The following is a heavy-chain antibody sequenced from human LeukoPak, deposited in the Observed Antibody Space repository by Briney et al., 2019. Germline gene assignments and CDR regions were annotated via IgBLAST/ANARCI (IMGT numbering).Heavy chain of an antibody. V-gene: IGHV4-59*01. Sequence: SETLSLTCTVSDGSITNNDWSWVRQTPGKGLEFIGYVHYSGTTNYNPSLRSRVTISIDTSRKHFFLKLKSVTAADTAVYYCASGIAAHRTVDYWGQGTLVTVSS. CDR1: DGSITNND. J-gene: IGHJ4*02. D-gene: IGHD6-6*01. CDR2: VHYSGTT. CDR3: ASGIAAHRTVDY.